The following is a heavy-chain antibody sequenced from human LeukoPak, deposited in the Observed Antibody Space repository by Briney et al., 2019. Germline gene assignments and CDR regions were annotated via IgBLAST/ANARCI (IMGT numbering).Heavy chain of an antibody. D-gene: IGHD3-9*01. CDR1: GGSISSYY. CDR2: IYYSGST. CDR3: AIGGLNYDILTGYYYYGMDV. J-gene: IGHJ6*02. V-gene: IGHV4-59*01. Sequence: SETLSLTCTVSGGSISSYYWSWIRQPPGKGLEWIGYIYYSGSTNYNPSLKSRVTISVDMSKNQFSLKLSSVTAADTAVYYCAIGGLNYDILTGYYYYGMDVWGQGTTVTVSS.